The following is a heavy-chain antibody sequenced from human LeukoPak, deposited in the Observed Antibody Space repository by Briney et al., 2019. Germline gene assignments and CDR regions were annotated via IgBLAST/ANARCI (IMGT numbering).Heavy chain of an antibody. CDR1: GYTFTGYY. CDR2: INPNSGGT. J-gene: IGHJ4*02. Sequence: APVKVSCKASGYTFTGYYMHWVRQAPGQGLEWMGWINPNSGGTNYAQKFQGRVTMTRDTSISTAYMELSRLRSDDTAVYYCARGRAGYYDSSGYFDYWGQGTLVTVSS. CDR3: ARGRAGYYDSSGYFDY. D-gene: IGHD3-22*01. V-gene: IGHV1-2*02.